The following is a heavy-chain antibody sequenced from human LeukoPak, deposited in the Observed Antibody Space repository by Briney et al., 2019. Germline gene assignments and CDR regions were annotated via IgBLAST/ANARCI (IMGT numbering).Heavy chain of an antibody. CDR3: ARDMGSGYDFDY. V-gene: IGHV4-30-2*01. J-gene: IGHJ4*02. CDR2: IYHSGST. CDR1: GGSISSGGYY. Sequence: SETLSLTCTVSGGSISSGGYYWSWIRQPPGKGLEWIGYIYHSGSTYYNPSLKSRVTISVDTSKNQFSLKLSSVTAADTAVYYCARDMGSGYDFDYWGQGTLVTVSS. D-gene: IGHD5-12*01.